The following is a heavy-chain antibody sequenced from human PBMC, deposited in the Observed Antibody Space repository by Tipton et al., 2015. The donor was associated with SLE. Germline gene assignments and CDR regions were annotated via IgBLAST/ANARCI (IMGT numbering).Heavy chain of an antibody. Sequence: QVQLVQSGGEVKKPGASLKVSCKTSGYTKNSGYSFSSYGISWVRQAPGQGLEWRGWINTKSGGTYYAQKLQGRVTTTRDTPISTAYVELISLRSEDSAVYFCARNQGPSGLHDAFDIWGQGTMVTVS. D-gene: IGHD3-10*01. V-gene: IGHV1-2*02. CDR3: ARNQGPSGLHDAFDI. J-gene: IGHJ3*02. CDR1: KNSGYSFSSYG. CDR2: INTKSGGT.